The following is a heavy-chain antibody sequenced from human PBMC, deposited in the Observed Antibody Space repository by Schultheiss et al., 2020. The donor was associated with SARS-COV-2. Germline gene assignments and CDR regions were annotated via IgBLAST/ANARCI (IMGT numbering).Heavy chain of an antibody. J-gene: IGHJ3*02. CDR1: GFTFSSYG. Sequence: GESLKISCAASGFTFSSYGMHWVRQAPGKGLEWVAVISYDGSNKYYADSVKGRFTISRDNSKNTLYLQMNSLKTEDTAVYYCTTDPSSGWYPSGAFDIWGQGTMVTVSS. CDR3: TTDPSSGWYPSGAFDI. CDR2: ISYDGSNK. D-gene: IGHD6-19*01. V-gene: IGHV3-30*12.